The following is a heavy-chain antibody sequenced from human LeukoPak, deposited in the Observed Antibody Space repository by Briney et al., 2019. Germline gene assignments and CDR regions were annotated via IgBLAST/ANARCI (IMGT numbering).Heavy chain of an antibody. CDR3: ANWVGNWFDP. V-gene: IGHV4-4*07. CDR1: GDSIDSSS. Sequence: LETLSLTCTVFGDSIDSSSWSWIRQPVGKGLEWIGRIYLGGSPIYNPSLKSRVIMTVDTSKNQFLLWLRSVTAADTAIYYCANWVGNWFDPWGQGTLVTVSS. D-gene: IGHD1-26*01. CDR2: IYLGGSP. J-gene: IGHJ5*02.